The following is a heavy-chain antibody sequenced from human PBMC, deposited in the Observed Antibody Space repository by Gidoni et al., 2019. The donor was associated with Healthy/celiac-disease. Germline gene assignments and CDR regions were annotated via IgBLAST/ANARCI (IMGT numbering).Heavy chain of an antibody. J-gene: IGHJ4*02. CDR3: ARDPGGSGYLDY. CDR2: INHSGST. D-gene: IGHD3-3*01. V-gene: IGHV4-34*01. Sequence: QVQLPQWGAGLLQPSETLSLTCAVYGGSFSGYYWSWIRQPPGKGLEWIGEINHSGSTNYNPSLKSRVTISVDTSKNQFSLKLSSVTAADTAVYYCARDPGGSGYLDYWGQGTLVTVSS. CDR1: GGSFSGYY.